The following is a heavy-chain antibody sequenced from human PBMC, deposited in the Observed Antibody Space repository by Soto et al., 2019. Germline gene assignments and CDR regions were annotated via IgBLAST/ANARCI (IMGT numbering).Heavy chain of an antibody. CDR1: GGTFSSYA. V-gene: IGHV1-69*13. Sequence: GASVKVSCKASGGTFSSYAISWVRQAPVQGLEWMGGIIPIFGTANSAQNFQGRVTITADEYTSTAYMELSSLRSEDTAVYYCARDRIAVAGPLDYLGQGTMVTVSS. D-gene: IGHD6-19*01. CDR3: ARDRIAVAGPLDY. J-gene: IGHJ4*02. CDR2: IIPIFGTA.